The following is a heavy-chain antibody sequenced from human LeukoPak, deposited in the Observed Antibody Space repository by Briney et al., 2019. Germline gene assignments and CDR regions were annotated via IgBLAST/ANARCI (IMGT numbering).Heavy chain of an antibody. CDR2: IIPMIDTA. D-gene: IGHD3-3*01. V-gene: IGHV1-69*05. Sequence: SVKVSCKASGYTFGSDAISWVRKAPGQGLEWMGGIIPMIDTADYAERLKDRVTITTDESTSTAYMELSSLRSEDTAVYYCASGIDEWLMRYWGQGTLVTVSS. J-gene: IGHJ4*01. CDR3: ASGIDEWLMRY. CDR1: GYTFGSDA.